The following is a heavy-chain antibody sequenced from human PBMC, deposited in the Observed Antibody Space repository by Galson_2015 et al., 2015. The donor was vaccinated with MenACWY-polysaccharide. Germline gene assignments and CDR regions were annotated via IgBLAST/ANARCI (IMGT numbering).Heavy chain of an antibody. CDR2: ISNSAGSI. V-gene: IGHV3-11*01. Sequence: SLRLSCAASGFSLGSCSMSWVRQAPGKGLEWVAYISNSAGSIYYADSVKGRFAISRDNTKNSLYLQLNSLEVEDTAIYYCARGHSGVDVWGQGTTVTVSS. J-gene: IGHJ6*02. CDR1: GFSLGSCS. CDR3: ARGHSGVDV.